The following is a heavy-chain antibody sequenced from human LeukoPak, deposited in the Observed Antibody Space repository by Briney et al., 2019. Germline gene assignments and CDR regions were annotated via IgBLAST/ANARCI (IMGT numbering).Heavy chain of an antibody. Sequence: GGSLRLSCAASGFTFSSYSMNWVRQAPGKGLEWVSYISSSSSTIYYADSVKGRFTISRDNSKNTLYLQMNSLRAEDTAVYYCARDSRYFDWLFGYWGQGTLVTVSS. CDR3: ARDSRYFDWLFGY. CDR1: GFTFSSYS. D-gene: IGHD3-9*01. V-gene: IGHV3-48*01. J-gene: IGHJ4*02. CDR2: ISSSSSTI.